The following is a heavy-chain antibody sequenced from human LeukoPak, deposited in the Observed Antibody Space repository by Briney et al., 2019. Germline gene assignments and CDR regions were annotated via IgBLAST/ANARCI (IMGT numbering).Heavy chain of an antibody. CDR1: GGSISSYY. CDR3: ARHGFTYYDFWSGPENWFDP. CDR2: IYYSGST. D-gene: IGHD3-3*01. V-gene: IGHV4-59*08. J-gene: IGHJ5*02. Sequence: SETLSLTCTVSGGSISSYYWSWIRQPPGEGLEWIGYIYYSGSTNYNPSLKSRVTISVDTSKNQFSLKLSSVTAADTAVYYCARHGFTYYDFWSGPENWFDPWGQGTLVTVSS.